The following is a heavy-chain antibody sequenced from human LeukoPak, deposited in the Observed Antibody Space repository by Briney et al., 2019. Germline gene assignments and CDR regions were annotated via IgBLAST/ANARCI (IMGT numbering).Heavy chain of an antibody. CDR1: GFTFSSYA. CDR3: ASGEWESPRGFDY. J-gene: IGHJ4*02. Sequence: GGSLRLSCAASGFTFSSYAMNWFRQAPGKGLEWVSYISSSSSTIYYADSVKGRFTISRDNAKNSLYLQMNSLRAEDTAVYYCASGEWESPRGFDYWGQGTLVTVSS. V-gene: IGHV3-48*04. D-gene: IGHD1-26*01. CDR2: ISSSSSTI.